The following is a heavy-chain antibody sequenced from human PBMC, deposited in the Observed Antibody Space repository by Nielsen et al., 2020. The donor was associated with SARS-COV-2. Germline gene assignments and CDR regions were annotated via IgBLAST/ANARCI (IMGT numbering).Heavy chain of an antibody. CDR3: ASDGVGLGY. D-gene: IGHD7-27*01. Sequence: GGSLRLSFPASGFTFGSYAMHWVRQAPGKGLEWVAVISYDGSNKYYADSVKGRFTISRDNSKNTLYLQMNSLRAEDTAVYYCASDGVGLGYWGQGTLVTVSS. J-gene: IGHJ4*02. CDR1: GFTFGSYA. V-gene: IGHV3-30-3*01. CDR2: ISYDGSNK.